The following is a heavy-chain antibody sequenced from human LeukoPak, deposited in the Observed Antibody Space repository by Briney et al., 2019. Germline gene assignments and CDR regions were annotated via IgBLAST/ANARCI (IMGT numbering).Heavy chain of an antibody. CDR2: IYPNSGGT. CDR1: GYTFTGYY. CDR3: ARFRSHRDDGFDI. Sequence: ASVKVSCKASGYTFTGYYIHWVRQAPGQGLEWMGWIYPNSGGTNYAQKIQGRVTMTRDTSISTAYMELSGLRSDDTAMYYCARFRSHRDDGFDIWGQGTMVTVSS. V-gene: IGHV1-2*02. J-gene: IGHJ3*02. D-gene: IGHD1-26*01.